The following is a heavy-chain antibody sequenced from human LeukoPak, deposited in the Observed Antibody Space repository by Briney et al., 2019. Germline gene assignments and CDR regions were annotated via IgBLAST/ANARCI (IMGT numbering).Heavy chain of an antibody. CDR2: IRYDGSNK. CDR3: AKGGYCTNGVCYVDDY. J-gene: IGHJ4*02. Sequence: GGSLRLSCAASGFTFSTYSMNWVRQAPGKGLEWVAFIRYDGSNKYYADSVKGRFTISRDNSKNTLYLQMNSLRAEDTAVYYCAKGGYCTNGVCYVDDYWGQGTLVTVSS. CDR1: GFTFSTYS. V-gene: IGHV3-30*02. D-gene: IGHD2-8*01.